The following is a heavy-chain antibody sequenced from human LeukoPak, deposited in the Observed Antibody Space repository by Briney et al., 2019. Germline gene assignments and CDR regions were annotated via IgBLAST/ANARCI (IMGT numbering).Heavy chain of an antibody. CDR3: ARGDGMDV. V-gene: IGHV3-7*01. CDR1: AFTFSCYW. J-gene: IGHJ6*02. CDR2: IKQDGSEK. Sequence: PGGSLRLSCAASAFTFSCYWMSWVRQAPGKGLEWVANIKQDGSEKYYVDSVKGRFTISRDNAKNSLYLQMNSLRAEDKAVYYCARGDGMDVWGQGTTVTVSS.